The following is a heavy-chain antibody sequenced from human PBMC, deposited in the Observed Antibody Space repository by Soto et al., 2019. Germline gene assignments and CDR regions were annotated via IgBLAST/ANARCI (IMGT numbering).Heavy chain of an antibody. V-gene: IGHV3-23*01. J-gene: IGHJ4*02. D-gene: IGHD6-19*01. CDR3: ASIYSSGGYDLDY. CDR1: GFTFSSYA. CDR2: ISGSGGST. Sequence: EVQLLESGGGLVQPGGSLRLSCAASGFTFSSYAMSWVRQAPGNGLEWVSAISGSGGSTYYADSVKGRFTISRDNSKNTLYLQMNSLRAEDTAVYYCASIYSSGGYDLDYGGQGPLVTVSS.